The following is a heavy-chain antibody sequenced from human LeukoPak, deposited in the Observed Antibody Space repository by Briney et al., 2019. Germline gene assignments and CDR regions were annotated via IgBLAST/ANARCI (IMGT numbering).Heavy chain of an antibody. D-gene: IGHD2-21*01. Sequence: GGSLRLSCAASGFTFTSYTMNWVRQAPGKGLEWVSDISSSGSYIDYADPVKGRFTISRDNAKNSLFLHMNSLRAEDTAVYYCARSLIADGAFDIWGQGTMVTVSS. CDR1: GFTFTSYT. CDR2: ISSSGSYI. J-gene: IGHJ3*02. CDR3: ARSLIADGAFDI. V-gene: IGHV3-21*01.